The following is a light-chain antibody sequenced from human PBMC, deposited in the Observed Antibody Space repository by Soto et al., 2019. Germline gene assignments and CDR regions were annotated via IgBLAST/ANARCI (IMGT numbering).Light chain of an antibody. CDR1: SSNIGAGYA. V-gene: IGLV1-40*01. J-gene: IGLJ2*01. Sequence: QPVLTQPPSVSGAPGQRVTISCTGSSSNIGAGYAVHWYQQLPGRAPKLLIYGNNNRPSGVPDRFSGSKSGTSASLAITGLQPEDEADYYCQSYDNSLSGPVVFGGGTKVTVL. CDR3: QSYDNSLSGPVV. CDR2: GNN.